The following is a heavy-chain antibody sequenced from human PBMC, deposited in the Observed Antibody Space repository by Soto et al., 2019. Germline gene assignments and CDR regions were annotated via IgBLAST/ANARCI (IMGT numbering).Heavy chain of an antibody. J-gene: IGHJ6*02. CDR1: GFTFSSYA. Sequence: GSLRLSCAASGFTFSSYAMHWVRQAPGKGLEWVAVISYDGSNKYYADSVKGRFTISRDNSKNTLYLQMNSLRAEDTAVYYCASRTTGTTRYYGMDVWGQGTTVTVSS. D-gene: IGHD1-1*01. CDR3: ASRTTGTTRYYGMDV. V-gene: IGHV3-30-3*01. CDR2: ISYDGSNK.